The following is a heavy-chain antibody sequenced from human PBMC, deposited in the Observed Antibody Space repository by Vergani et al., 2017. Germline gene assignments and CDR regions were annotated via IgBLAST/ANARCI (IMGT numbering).Heavy chain of an antibody. D-gene: IGHD3-3*01. J-gene: IGHJ4*02. CDR1: GFTFSSYA. Sequence: QVQLVESGGGVVQPGRSLRLSCAASGFTFSSYAMHWVRQAPGKGLEWVAFISYDGSNKYYADSVKGRFTISRDNSKNTLYLQMNSLRAEETAVYYCAGGPISRVRFLTSLLIYWGQGTLVSVYS. V-gene: IGHV3-30-3*01. CDR2: ISYDGSNK. CDR3: AGGPISRVRFLTSLLIY.